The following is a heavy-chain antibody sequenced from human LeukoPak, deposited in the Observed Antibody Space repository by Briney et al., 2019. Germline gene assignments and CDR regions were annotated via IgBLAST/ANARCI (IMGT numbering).Heavy chain of an antibody. D-gene: IGHD1-1*01. CDR2: IYHSGST. J-gene: IGHJ4*02. V-gene: IGHV4-30-2*01. CDR1: GGSISSGGYS. Sequence: SETLSLTCAVSGGSISSGGYSWSWIRQPPGKGLEWIGYIYHSGSTYYNPSLKSRVTISVDKSKNQFSLNLTSVTAADTAVYYCASRTGATDYWGQGTLVTVSS. CDR3: ASRTGATDY.